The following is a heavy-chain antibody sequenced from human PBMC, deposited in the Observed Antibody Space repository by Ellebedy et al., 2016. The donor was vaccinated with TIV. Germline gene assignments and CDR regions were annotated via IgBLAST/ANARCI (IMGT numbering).Heavy chain of an antibody. CDR3: ARDAKDAYCSRSNCPWNYFDP. Sequence: ASVKVSXXASGYTFTSYGISWVRQAPGQGLEWMGWISAYNGNTDYVQKLQGRVTMTTDTSTSTAYMELRSLRSDDTAVYYCARDAKDAYCSRSNCPWNYFDPWGQGTLVTVSS. CDR2: ISAYNGNT. J-gene: IGHJ5*02. D-gene: IGHD2-2*01. CDR1: GYTFTSYG. V-gene: IGHV1-18*01.